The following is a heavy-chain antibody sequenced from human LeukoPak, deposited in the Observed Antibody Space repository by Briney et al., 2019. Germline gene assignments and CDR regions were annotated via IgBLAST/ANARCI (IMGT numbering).Heavy chain of an antibody. D-gene: IGHD3-3*01. CDR3: ARVGDFWSGSDY. V-gene: IGHV1-2*06. J-gene: IGHJ4*02. CDR2: INPNSGGT. CDR1: GYTFTGYY. Sequence: GASVKVSCKASGYTFTGYYMHWVRQAPGQGLEWMGRINPNSGGTNYAQKFQGRVTMTRDTSISTAYMELSRLRSDDTAVYYCARVGDFWSGSDYWGQRTLVTVSS.